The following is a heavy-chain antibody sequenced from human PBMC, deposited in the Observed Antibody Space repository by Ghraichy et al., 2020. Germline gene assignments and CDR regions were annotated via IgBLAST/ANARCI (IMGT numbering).Heavy chain of an antibody. V-gene: IGHV1-69*13. CDR1: EGTFNSYA. CDR2: LIPMFGTP. D-gene: IGHD2-21*01. J-gene: IGHJ5*02. CDR3: AHEIIHLDP. Sequence: SVKVSCKASEGTFNSYAISWVRQAPGQGLEWMGGLIPMFGTPKYAQKFQGRVTITADESTTTAYMELSSLRSEDTAIYSCAHEIIHLDPWGRGTLVTVAS.